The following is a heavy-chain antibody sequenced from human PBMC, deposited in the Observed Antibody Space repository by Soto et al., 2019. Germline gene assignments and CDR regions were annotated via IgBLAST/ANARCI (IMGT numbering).Heavy chain of an antibody. D-gene: IGHD3-22*01. J-gene: IGHJ4*02. CDR1: GFTFSSYS. CDR3: ARDGVDSSGYSSPFHY. Sequence: EVQLVESGGGLVQPGGSLRLSCAASGFTFSSYSMNWVRQAPGKGLEWVSYISSSSSTIYYADSVKGRFTISRDNAKNSLYLQMNSLRAEDTAVYYCARDGVDSSGYSSPFHYSGQGTLVTVSS. V-gene: IGHV3-48*01. CDR2: ISSSSSTI.